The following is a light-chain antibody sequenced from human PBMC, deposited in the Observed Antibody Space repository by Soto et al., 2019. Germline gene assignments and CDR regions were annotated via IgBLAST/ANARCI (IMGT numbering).Light chain of an antibody. CDR3: STYISSNSFV. J-gene: IGLJ1*01. CDR1: SSDVVGYKY. CDR2: DVT. V-gene: IGLV2-14*01. Sequence: QSALTQPASVSGSPGQSITISCTRASSDVVGYKYVSWYQQHPDKAPKLIIYDVTNRPSGVSSRFSASKSDNTASLTISGLQAEDEADYYCSTYISSNSFVFGTGTKVTVL.